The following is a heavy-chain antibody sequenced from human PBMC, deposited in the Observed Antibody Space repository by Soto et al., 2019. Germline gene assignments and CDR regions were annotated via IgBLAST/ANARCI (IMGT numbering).Heavy chain of an antibody. CDR1: GFTFSSYG. CDR3: ARGGAGRPYY. J-gene: IGHJ4*02. CDR2: ISSGTVTT. V-gene: IGHV3-48*02. D-gene: IGHD6-13*01. Sequence: EVHLVESGGGLVKPGGSLRLSCAASGFTFSSYGMNWVRQAPGKGLEWVSYISSGTVTTNYADSVKGRFTISRDNPKSSLYQQLNSLRDDDTAVYDFARGGAGRPYYLGQGNLVIVSS.